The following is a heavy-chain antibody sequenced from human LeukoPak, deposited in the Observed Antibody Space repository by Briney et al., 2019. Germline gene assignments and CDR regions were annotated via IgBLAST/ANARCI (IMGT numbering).Heavy chain of an antibody. Sequence: GEFLKISWKASGYSFTSYWIGLVRQVPGKGLEWMGIIDPSDSETRYTPSFQGQVTISVDKSPTTAYLQWNSLKASDTAMYYCARQTAMGRSGDYWGQGTLATVSS. CDR2: IDPSDSET. V-gene: IGHV5-51*01. J-gene: IGHJ4*02. CDR3: ARQTAMGRSGDY. CDR1: GYSFTSYW. D-gene: IGHD5-18*01.